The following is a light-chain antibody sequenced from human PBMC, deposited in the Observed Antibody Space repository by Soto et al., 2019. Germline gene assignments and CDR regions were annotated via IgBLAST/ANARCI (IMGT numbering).Light chain of an antibody. CDR3: SSYTSTSTVI. CDR1: SSDVGGYNF. CDR2: DVS. Sequence: QSALTQPASVSGSPGQSITISCTGTSSDVGGYNFVSWYQQPPGYAPKLIIYDVSDRPSGVSSRFSGSKSGNTASLTISGLQAEDEADYFCSSYTSTSTVIFGGGTKLTVL. J-gene: IGLJ2*01. V-gene: IGLV2-14*03.